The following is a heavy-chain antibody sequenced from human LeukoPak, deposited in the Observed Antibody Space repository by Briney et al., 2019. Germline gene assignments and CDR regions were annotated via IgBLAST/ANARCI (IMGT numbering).Heavy chain of an antibody. CDR3: ARYGLQQFGRHYFDY. Sequence: SSETLSLTCTVSGGSISSYYWSWIRQPPGKGLEWIGYIFDSGRADYNPSLRSRVTISMAASQNQFFLDLTSVTAADTAVYYCARYGLQQFGRHYFDYWGQGTLVTVSS. V-gene: IGHV4-59*01. D-gene: IGHD3-10*01. CDR2: IFDSGRA. CDR1: GGSISSYY. J-gene: IGHJ4*02.